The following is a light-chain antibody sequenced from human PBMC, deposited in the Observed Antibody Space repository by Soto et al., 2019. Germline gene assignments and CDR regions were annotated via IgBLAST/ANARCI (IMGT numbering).Light chain of an antibody. V-gene: IGKV3-20*01. CDR1: QSVSNY. CDR3: QQYGGSPPT. CDR2: GAS. J-gene: IGKJ1*01. Sequence: EIVLTQSPGTLSLSPGERATHSCRASQSVSNYLAWYQQKPGQAPRLLIYGASRRATVIPDRFSGSGSGTDFTLTISRLEPEDFAVYYCQQYGGSPPTFGQGTNVEIK.